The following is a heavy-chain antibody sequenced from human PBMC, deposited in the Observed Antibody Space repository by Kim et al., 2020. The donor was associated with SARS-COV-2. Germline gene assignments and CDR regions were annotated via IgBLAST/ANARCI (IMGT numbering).Heavy chain of an antibody. J-gene: IGHJ6*02. CDR2: IGIGGIST. V-gene: IGHV3-23*01. CDR3: AKREEGYSGSGDMDV. CDR1: GFTFSNYA. Sequence: GGSLRLSCAASGFTFSNYAMNWIRQAPGKGLEWVSAIGIGGISTYDADSVRGRFTISRDNSQNTLFFQMNSLRAEDTAVYYCAKREEGYSGSGDMDVWGQWTTVTVSS. D-gene: IGHD3-10*01.